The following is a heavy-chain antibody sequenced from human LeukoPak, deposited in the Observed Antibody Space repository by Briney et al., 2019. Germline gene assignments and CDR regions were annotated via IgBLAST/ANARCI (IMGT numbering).Heavy chain of an antibody. D-gene: IGHD3-3*01. Sequence: GGSLRLSCAASGFTFSSYEMNWVRQAPGKGLEWVSYISSTGSTIYYADSVKGRFTISRDNAKNSLYLQMNSLRAEDTAVYYCASRGSQSGYFLWFDPWGQGTLVTVSS. CDR2: ISSTGSTI. CDR3: ASRGSQSGYFLWFDP. V-gene: IGHV3-48*03. J-gene: IGHJ5*02. CDR1: GFTFSSYE.